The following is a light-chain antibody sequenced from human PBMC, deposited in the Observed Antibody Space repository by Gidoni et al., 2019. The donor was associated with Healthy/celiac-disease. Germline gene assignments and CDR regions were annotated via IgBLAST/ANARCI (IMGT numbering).Light chain of an antibody. CDR1: QRVSSSY. CDR3: NQYGSSPWT. J-gene: IGKJ1*01. V-gene: IGKV3-20*01. CDR2: GAS. Sequence: EIVLTQSPGTLSLSPGERATLPCRASQRVSSSYLAWYQQKPGQAPRLLIDGASSRATGIPDRFSGRGSGTDFTLNISRLEPEDLAVYDCNQYGSSPWTFXXXTKVEIK.